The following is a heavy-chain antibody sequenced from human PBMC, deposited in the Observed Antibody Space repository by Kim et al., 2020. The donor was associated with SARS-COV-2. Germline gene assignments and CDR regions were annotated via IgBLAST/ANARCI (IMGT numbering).Heavy chain of an antibody. CDR2: ISSSGSTI. D-gene: IGHD3-10*01. Sequence: GGSLRLSCAASGFTFSSYEMNWVRQAPGKGLEWVSYISSSGSTIYYADSVKGRFTISRDNAKNSLYLQMNSLRAEDTAVYYCARSRLGSYYHRGGQGTLVTVSS. V-gene: IGHV3-48*03. J-gene: IGHJ4*02. CDR3: ARSRLGSYYHR. CDR1: GFTFSSYE.